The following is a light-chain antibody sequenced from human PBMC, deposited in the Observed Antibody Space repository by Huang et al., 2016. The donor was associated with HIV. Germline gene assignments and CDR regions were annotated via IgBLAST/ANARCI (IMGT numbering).Light chain of an antibody. CDR3: MQVLQTPRT. CDR2: LGS. CDR1: QSLLHSNGYNY. Sequence: DIVMTQSPLSLPVTPGEPASISCRSSQSLLHSNGYNYLDWYLQKPGQSPQLLIYLGSNRASGVPDRFSGGGSGTYFTLKISRVEAGDVGVYYCMQVLQTPRTFGQGTKVEIK. J-gene: IGKJ1*01. V-gene: IGKV2-28*01.